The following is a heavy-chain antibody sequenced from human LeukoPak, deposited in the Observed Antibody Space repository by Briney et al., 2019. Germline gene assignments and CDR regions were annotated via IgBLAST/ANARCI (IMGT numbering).Heavy chain of an antibody. D-gene: IGHD6-19*01. CDR3: ARDFGWVFDY. Sequence: PGGSLRLSCSASGFTFRSYSMNWVRQAPGKGLEWVSYISGSNSPIDYADSVKGRFTISRDNSKNSLYLQMNSLRDEDTAVYYCARDFGWVFDYWGQGALVTVSS. J-gene: IGHJ4*02. V-gene: IGHV3-48*02. CDR1: GFTFRSYS. CDR2: ISGSNSPI.